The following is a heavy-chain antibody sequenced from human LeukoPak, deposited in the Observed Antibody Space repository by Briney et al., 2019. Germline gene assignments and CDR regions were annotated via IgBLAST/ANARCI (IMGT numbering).Heavy chain of an antibody. Sequence: GGSLRHSCAASGFTVSSHYMSWVRQAPGKGLEWVSLIYSGGSTYYADSVKGRFTISRDNSKNTLYLQMNSLRAEDTAVYYCARNGRVPAAMSFSYFYYMDVWGKGPTVTVSS. J-gene: IGHJ6*03. CDR1: GFTVSSHY. V-gene: IGHV3-53*01. CDR3: ARNGRVPAAMSFSYFYYMDV. D-gene: IGHD2-2*01. CDR2: IYSGGST.